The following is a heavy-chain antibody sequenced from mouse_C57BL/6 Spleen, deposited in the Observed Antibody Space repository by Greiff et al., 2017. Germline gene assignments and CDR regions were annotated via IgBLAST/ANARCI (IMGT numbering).Heavy chain of an antibody. V-gene: IGHV1-80*01. CDR3: AREPTGTGYFDV. CDR1: GYAFSSYW. Sequence: QVQLQQSGAELVKPGASVKISCKASGYAFSSYWMNWVKQRPGKGLEWIGQIYPGDGDPNYNGKFKGKATLTADKSSSTAYMQLSSLTSEDSAVYFCAREPTGTGYFDVWGTGTTVTVSS. J-gene: IGHJ1*03. CDR2: IYPGDGDP. D-gene: IGHD4-1*02.